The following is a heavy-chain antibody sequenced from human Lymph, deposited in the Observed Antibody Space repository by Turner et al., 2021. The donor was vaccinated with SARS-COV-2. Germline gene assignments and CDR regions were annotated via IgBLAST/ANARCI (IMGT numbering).Heavy chain of an antibody. CDR2: ISYDGSNK. CDR1: GFTFSSYA. Sequence: QVQLVESGGRVVQHGGSLILSCAASGFTFSSYAMYWVRQALGKGLEWVAVISYDGSNKYYADSVKGRFTISRDNSKNTLYLQMNSLRAEDTAVYYCARGDYYGSGSFPGKTFDYWGQGTLVTVSS. V-gene: IGHV3-30-3*01. CDR3: ARGDYYGSGSFPGKTFDY. J-gene: IGHJ4*02. D-gene: IGHD3-10*01.